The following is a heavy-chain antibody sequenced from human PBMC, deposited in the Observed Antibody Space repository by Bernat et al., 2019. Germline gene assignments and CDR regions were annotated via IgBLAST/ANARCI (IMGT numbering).Heavy chain of an antibody. CDR2: ISKSGSST. V-gene: IGHV3-53*02. CDR1: GFTVSSNY. J-gene: IGHJ6*02. D-gene: IGHD4-17*01. CDR3: AKVYGDYLSSYFGLDV. Sequence: EVQLVETGGGLIQPGGSLRLSCAASGFTVSSNYMSWVRQAPGKGLEWVSVISKSGSSTYYADSVKGRFTISRDNSKNTLYLQMNSLRAEDTAVYYCAKVYGDYLSSYFGLDVWGRGTTVTVSS.